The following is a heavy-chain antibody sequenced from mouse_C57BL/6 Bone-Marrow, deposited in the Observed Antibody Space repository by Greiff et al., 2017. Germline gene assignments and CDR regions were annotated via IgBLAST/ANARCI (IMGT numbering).Heavy chain of an antibody. J-gene: IGHJ1*03. CDR2: IYPRSGNT. Sequence: VKLQESGAELARPGASVKLSCKASGYTFTSYGISWVKQRTGQGLEWIGEIYPRSGNTYYNEKFKGKATLTADKSSSTAYMELRSLTSEDSAVYFFARYPTGDWYFDVWGTGTTVTVSS. CDR3: ARYPTGDWYFDV. V-gene: IGHV1-81*01. CDR1: GYTFTSYG. D-gene: IGHD4-1*02.